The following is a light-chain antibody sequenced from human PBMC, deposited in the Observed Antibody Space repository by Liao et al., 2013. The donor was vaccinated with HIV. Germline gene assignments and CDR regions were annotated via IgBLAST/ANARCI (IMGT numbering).Light chain of an antibody. CDR3: QAWDSSTVV. CDR2: YDS. V-gene: IGLV3-21*01. CDR1: NIGSKS. J-gene: IGLJ2*01. Sequence: SYVLTQSPSVPVAPGKTAIITCGGNNIGSKSVHWYQQKPGQAPVLVIYYDSDRPSGIPERFSGSNSGNTATLTISGTQAMDEADYYCQAWDSSTVVFGGGTKLTVL.